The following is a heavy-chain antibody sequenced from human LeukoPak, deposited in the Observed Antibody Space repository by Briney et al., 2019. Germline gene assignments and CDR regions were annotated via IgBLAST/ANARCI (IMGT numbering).Heavy chain of an antibody. CDR1: GGSISSSSYY. V-gene: IGHV4-39*01. CDR2: IYDSVST. CDR3: ARLEVFQLPYTY. D-gene: IGHD2-2*01. J-gene: IGHJ4*02. Sequence: SETLSLTCTVSGGSISSSSYYWGWIRQPPGKGLEWIGSIYDSVSTYYNPSLKSRVTISVDTSKNQFSLKLSSVTAADTAVYYCARLEVFQLPYTYWGQGTLVTVSS.